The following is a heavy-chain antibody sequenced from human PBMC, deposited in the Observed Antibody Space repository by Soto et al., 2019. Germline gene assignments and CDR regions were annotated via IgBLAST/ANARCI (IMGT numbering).Heavy chain of an antibody. CDR3: ARSQRSSTSVEITYYYYYGMDG. D-gene: IGHD2-2*01. CDR2: IIPIPGTA. CDR1: GGTFSSYA. J-gene: IGHJ6*02. Sequence: QVQLVQSGAEVKKPGSSVKVSCKASGGTFSSYAISWVRQAPGQGLEWMGGIIPIPGTANYAQKFQGRVTITADESTSTAYMERSSHRSEDTAVNYCARSQRSSTSVEITYYYYYGMDGWGQGTRVNVSS. V-gene: IGHV1-69*01.